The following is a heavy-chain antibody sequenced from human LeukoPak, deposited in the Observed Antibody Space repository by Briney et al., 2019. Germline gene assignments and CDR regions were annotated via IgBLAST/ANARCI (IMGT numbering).Heavy chain of an antibody. Sequence: SETLSLTCTVSGASITSHYWSWIRQPPGGGLECIGYIYYTGYTSYDPSLKSRITISLDTPKNQFSLKLKNVTAADTAVYYCARDRRPHWGFDHWGQGSLVTVSS. J-gene: IGHJ4*02. CDR3: ARDRRPHWGFDH. V-gene: IGHV4-59*11. CDR1: GASITSHY. CDR2: IYYTGYT. D-gene: IGHD7-27*01.